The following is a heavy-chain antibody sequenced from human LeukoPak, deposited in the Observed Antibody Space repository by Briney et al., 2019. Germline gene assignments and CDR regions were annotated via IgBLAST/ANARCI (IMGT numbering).Heavy chain of an antibody. CDR2: ISGSGGST. J-gene: IGHJ4*02. D-gene: IGHD4-11*01. CDR3: ANTYYSNYANPFDY. V-gene: IGHV3-23*01. CDR1: GFTFSSYA. Sequence: HPGGSLRLSCAASGFTFSSYAMSWVRQAPGKGLEWVSAISGSGGSTYYADSVKGRFTISRDNSKNTLYLQMNSLGAEDTAVYYCANTYYSNYANPFDYWGQGTLVTVSS.